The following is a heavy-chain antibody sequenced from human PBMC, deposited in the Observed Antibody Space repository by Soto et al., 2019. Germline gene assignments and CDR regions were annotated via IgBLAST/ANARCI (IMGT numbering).Heavy chain of an antibody. J-gene: IGHJ6*02. V-gene: IGHV4-61*01. CDR3: ARGIEGWYQGRYYYGMDV. CDR2: IYYSGST. CDR1: GGSVSSGSYY. D-gene: IGHD6-19*01. Sequence: QVQLQESGPGLVKPSETLSLTCTVSGGSVSSGSYYWSWIRQPPGKGLEWIGYIYYSGSTNYNPPRKSPVTISVDTSKNQFSLKLSSVTAADTAVYYCARGIEGWYQGRYYYGMDVWGQGTTVTVSS.